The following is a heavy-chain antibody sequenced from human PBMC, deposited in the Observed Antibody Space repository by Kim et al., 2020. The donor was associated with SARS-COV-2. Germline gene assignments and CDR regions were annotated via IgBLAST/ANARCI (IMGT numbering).Heavy chain of an antibody. J-gene: IGHJ4*02. D-gene: IGHD3-22*01. CDR3: AAGVYYDSSGYAIFDY. CDR1: GFTFTSSA. V-gene: IGHV1-58*02. Sequence: SVKVSCKASGFTFTSSAMQWVRQARGQRLEWIGWIVVGSGNTNYAQKFQERVTITRDMSTSTAYMELSSLRSEDTAVYYCAAGVYYDSSGYAIFDYWGQGTLVTVSS. CDR2: IVVGSGNT.